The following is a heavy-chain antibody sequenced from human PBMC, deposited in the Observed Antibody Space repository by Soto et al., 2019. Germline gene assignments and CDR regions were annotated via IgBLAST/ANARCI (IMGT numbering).Heavy chain of an antibody. J-gene: IGHJ3*02. CDR3: ARDDPMMLAFDI. CDR1: GFTFSSYS. CDR2: ISSSSSYI. V-gene: IGHV3-21*01. Sequence: EVQLVESGGGLVKPGGSLRLSCGASGFTFSSYSMNWVRQAPGKGLEWVSSISSSSSYIYYADSVKGRFTISRDNAKNSLYLQMNSLRAEDTAVYYCARDDPMMLAFDIWGQGTMVTVSS. D-gene: IGHD3-22*01.